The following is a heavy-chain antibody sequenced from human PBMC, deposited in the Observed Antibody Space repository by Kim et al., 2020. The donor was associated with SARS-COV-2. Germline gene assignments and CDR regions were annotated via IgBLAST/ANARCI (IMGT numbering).Heavy chain of an antibody. D-gene: IGHD1-26*01. V-gene: IGHV3-7*03. J-gene: IGHJ4*02. CDR3: ARTTRGSGAWYYLDY. Sequence: DSVRGRVTSARDNDKNSLYLQMNSLRAEDTAVYYCARTTRGSGAWYYLDYWGQGTLVTVSS.